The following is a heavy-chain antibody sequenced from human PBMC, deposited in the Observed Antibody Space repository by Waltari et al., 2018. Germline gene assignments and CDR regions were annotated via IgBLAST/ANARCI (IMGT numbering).Heavy chain of an antibody. V-gene: IGHV3-21*01. D-gene: IGHD2-8*01. Sequence: EVQLVESGGGLVTPGGSLTLSCAASGFSFRSSSMNWVRQAPGKGLEWVASITGSCDFISYADSVKGRVTISRDNAKNTLFLQVNSLRAEDTGIYYCARNGVGYEYYYMDVWGKGTAVTVSS. J-gene: IGHJ6*03. CDR1: GFSFRSSS. CDR2: ITGSCDFI. CDR3: ARNGVGYEYYYMDV.